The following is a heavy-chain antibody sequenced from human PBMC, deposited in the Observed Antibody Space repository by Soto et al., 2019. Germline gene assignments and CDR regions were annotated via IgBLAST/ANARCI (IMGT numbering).Heavy chain of an antibody. D-gene: IGHD2-2*01. CDR3: ARGRGYCSSTSCYAPLDY. CDR2: INHSGST. CDR1: GGSFSGYY. V-gene: IGHV4-34*01. Sequence: QVQLQQWGAGLLKPSETLSLTCAVYGGSFSGYYWSWIRQPPGKGLEWIGEINHSGSTNYNPSLKSRLPLSVDTSKNQFSLKLSSVTAADTAVYYSARGRGYCSSTSCYAPLDYWGQGTLVTVSS. J-gene: IGHJ4*02.